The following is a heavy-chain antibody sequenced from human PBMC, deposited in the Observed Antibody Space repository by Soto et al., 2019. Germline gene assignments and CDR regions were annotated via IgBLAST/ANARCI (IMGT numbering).Heavy chain of an antibody. V-gene: IGHV4-31*03. J-gene: IGHJ3*01. Sequence: QVQLQESGPGLVEPSQTLSLTCTVSGGSICSAGYSWSWIRQHPGEGLEWLGYIYFSGVTNYNRSLESRVTLSVDTPKTQFSLRLSSVTAADTAVYYGARDPWRTPPEAAFDVWGQGTKVTVSS. D-gene: IGHD1-1*01. CDR3: ARDPWRTPPEAAFDV. CDR1: GGSICSAGYS. CDR2: IYFSGVT.